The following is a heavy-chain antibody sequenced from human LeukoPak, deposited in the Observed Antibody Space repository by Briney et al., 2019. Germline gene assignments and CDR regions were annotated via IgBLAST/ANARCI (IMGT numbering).Heavy chain of an antibody. CDR2: IYGGGNT. D-gene: IGHD3-10*01. V-gene: IGHV3-53*01. Sequence: GGSLRLSCAASGFTFSSYVMSWVRQAPGKGLEWVSVIYGGGNTYYADSVKGRFTISRDNSKNTLYLQMNSLRAEDTAVYYCARSYTSGSYYSGSLYYFDYWGQGTLVTVSS. CDR3: ARSYTSGSYYSGSLYYFDY. CDR1: GFTFSSYV. J-gene: IGHJ4*02.